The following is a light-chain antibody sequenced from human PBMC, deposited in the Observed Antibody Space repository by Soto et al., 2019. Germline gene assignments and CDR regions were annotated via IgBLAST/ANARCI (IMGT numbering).Light chain of an antibody. V-gene: IGKV4-1*01. CDR3: QQYYTTPQT. Sequence: DIVMTQSPDSLAVSLGERATINCKSSQSVLYSSNNKNYLALYQQKPGQPPKLLIYWASTRESGVPDRFGGSGSGTDFTLTISSLRAEDVAVYYCQQYYTTPQTFGQGTKVDIK. CDR2: WAS. J-gene: IGKJ1*01. CDR1: QSVLYSSNNKNY.